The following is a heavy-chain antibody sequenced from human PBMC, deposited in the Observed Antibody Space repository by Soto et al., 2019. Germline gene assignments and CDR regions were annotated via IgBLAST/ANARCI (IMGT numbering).Heavy chain of an antibody. CDR1: GFTFDDYA. D-gene: IGHD1-26*01. Sequence: PGGSLRLSCAASGFTFDDYAMHWVRQAPGKGLEWVSGISWNSGSIGYADSVKGRFTISRDNAKNSLYLQMNSLRAEDTALYYCAKETLVGATRPYYYGMDVWGQGTMVTVSS. CDR3: AKETLVGATRPYYYGMDV. V-gene: IGHV3-9*01. CDR2: ISWNSGSI. J-gene: IGHJ6*02.